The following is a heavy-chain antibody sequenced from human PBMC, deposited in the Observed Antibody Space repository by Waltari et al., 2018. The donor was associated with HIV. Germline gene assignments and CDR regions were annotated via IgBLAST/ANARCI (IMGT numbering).Heavy chain of an antibody. Sequence: QVQLQESGPGLVKPSETLSLTCTVSGGSISSYYWSWIRQPPGKGLEWIGYIYYSGSTNYNPSLKSRVTISVDTSKNQFSLKLSSVTAADTAVYYCARAGSYHDFDIWGQGTMVTVSS. CDR3: ARAGSYHDFDI. V-gene: IGHV4-59*01. CDR2: IYYSGST. CDR1: GGSISSYY. J-gene: IGHJ3*02. D-gene: IGHD1-26*01.